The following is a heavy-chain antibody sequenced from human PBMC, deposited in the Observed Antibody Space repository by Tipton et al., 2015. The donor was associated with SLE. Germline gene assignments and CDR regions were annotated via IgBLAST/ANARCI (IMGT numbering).Heavy chain of an antibody. D-gene: IGHD6-13*01. J-gene: IGHJ3*01. CDR3: ARRAAGIDL. V-gene: IGHV4-59*07. CDR1: GGSFNDYY. CDR2: FCDSGRT. Sequence: TLSLTCAVYGGSFNDYYWSWIRQPPGKGLEWLGDFCDSGRTNQNPSLHGRVSMSADTSKRQFSVTLKSVTAADTAVYYCARRAAGIDLWGQGTMVTVSS.